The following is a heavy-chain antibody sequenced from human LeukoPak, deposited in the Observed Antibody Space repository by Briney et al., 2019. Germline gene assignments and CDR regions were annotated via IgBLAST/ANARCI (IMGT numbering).Heavy chain of an antibody. CDR1: GGSFSGYY. J-gene: IGHJ4*02. CDR3: ARGPPPGYYDSSGYHN. D-gene: IGHD3-22*01. Sequence: SETLSLTSAVYGGSFSGYYWSWIRQPPGKGLEWIGEINHSGSTNYNPSLKSRVTISVDTSKNQFSLKLSSVTAADTAVYYCARGPPPGYYDSSGYHNWGQGTLVTVSS. V-gene: IGHV4-34*01. CDR2: INHSGST.